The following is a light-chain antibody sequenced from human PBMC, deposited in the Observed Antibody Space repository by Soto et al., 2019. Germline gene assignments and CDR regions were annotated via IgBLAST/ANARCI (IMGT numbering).Light chain of an antibody. J-gene: IGKJ1*01. CDR3: QQYNSYPWT. CDR1: QNIDIW. V-gene: IGKV1-5*03. CDR2: RAS. Sequence: DIQMTQSPPTLSASVGDRVIITCRASQNIDIWLAWYQQKPGRAPKFLIHRASRLQSGVSSRFSGGGSGTEFTLTINSLQSEDAGNYYCQQYNSYPWTFGQGTQVEI.